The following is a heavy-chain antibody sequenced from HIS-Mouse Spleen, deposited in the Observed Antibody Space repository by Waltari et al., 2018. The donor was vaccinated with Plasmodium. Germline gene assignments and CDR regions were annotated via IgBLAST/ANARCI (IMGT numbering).Heavy chain of an antibody. CDR3: ARLRRANWGMADAFDI. J-gene: IGHJ3*02. V-gene: IGHV3-7*01. CDR1: GFTFSSVW. CDR2: IKQDGSEK. D-gene: IGHD7-27*01. Sequence: EVQLVESGGGLVPPGGSLRLSCAAPGFTFSSVWFGWAPQAHGKGRVWVANIKQDGSEKGYGDAVKGRFTISRDNAKNSLYLQMNSLRAEDTAVYYCARLRRANWGMADAFDIWGQGTMVTVSS.